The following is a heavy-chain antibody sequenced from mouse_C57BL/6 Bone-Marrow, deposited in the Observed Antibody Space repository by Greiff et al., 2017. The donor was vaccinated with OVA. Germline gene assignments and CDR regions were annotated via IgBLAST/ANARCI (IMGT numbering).Heavy chain of an antibody. V-gene: IGHV1-81*01. CDR3: ARIYYGSSYVGYFDV. CDR2: IYPRSGNT. J-gene: IGHJ1*03. Sequence: VQLQQSGAELARPGASVKLSCKASGYTFTSYGISWVKQRTGQGLEWIGEIYPRSGNTYYNEKFKGKATLTADKSSSTAYMELSSLTSEDSAVYFCARIYYGSSYVGYFDVWGTGTTVTVSS. CDR1: GYTFTSYG. D-gene: IGHD1-1*01.